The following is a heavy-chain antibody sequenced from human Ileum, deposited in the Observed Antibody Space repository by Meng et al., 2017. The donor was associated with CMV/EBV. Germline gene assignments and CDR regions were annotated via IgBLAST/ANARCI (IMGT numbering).Heavy chain of an antibody. CDR1: GLTFADYA. D-gene: IGHD4-23*01. CDR2: IRSGAYTGTT. J-gene: IGHJ4*02. CDR3: TRDRGRVTPPDY. Sequence: GESLKISCKASGLTFADYAISWVRQAPGKGLEWVGFIRSGAYTGTTEYAASVKGRFIVSRDDSRSIAYLQMNSLKTEDTAVYYCTRDRGRVTPPDYWGQGTLVTVSS. V-gene: IGHV3-49*04.